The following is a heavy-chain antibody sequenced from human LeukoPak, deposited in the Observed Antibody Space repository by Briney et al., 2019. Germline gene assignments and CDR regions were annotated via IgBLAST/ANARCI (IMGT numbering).Heavy chain of an antibody. Sequence: PSETLSLTCAVYGGSFSGYYWSWIRQPPGKGLEWIGEINHSGSTNYNPSLKSRVTISVDTPKNQFSLKLSSVTAADTAVYYCARGGGIVVVPAAMGYAFDIWGQGTMVTVSS. CDR2: INHSGST. CDR1: GGSFSGYY. D-gene: IGHD2-2*01. CDR3: ARGGGIVVVPAAMGYAFDI. V-gene: IGHV4-34*01. J-gene: IGHJ3*02.